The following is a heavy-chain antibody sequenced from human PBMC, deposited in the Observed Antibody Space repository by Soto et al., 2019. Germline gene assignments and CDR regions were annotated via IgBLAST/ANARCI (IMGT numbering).Heavy chain of an antibody. CDR2: IWYDGSDI. Sequence: GGSLRLSCAASGFTFSRYAMHWVRQAPGKGLEWVAVIWYDGSDIYYVDSVKGRFTISRDNSENTLYLQMNSLRVEDTAVYYCSRDCNFYDSSGYNYPAPDYWGQGTLVTVSS. V-gene: IGHV3-33*01. CDR3: SRDCNFYDSSGYNYPAPDY. CDR1: GFTFSRYA. D-gene: IGHD3-22*01. J-gene: IGHJ4*02.